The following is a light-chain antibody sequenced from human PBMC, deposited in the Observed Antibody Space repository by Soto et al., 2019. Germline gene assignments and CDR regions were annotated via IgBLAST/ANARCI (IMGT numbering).Light chain of an antibody. J-gene: IGKJ4*01. CDR3: MQALQRPRT. Sequence: IVVPQSPLSLPVTPGESASISCRSSQSLLHSDGHNILDWFLQKPGQSPQLLIYLGSNRASGVPDRFSGSGSGTVFTLKISRLEAEDVGFYYCMQALQRPRTFGGGTKVEIK. CDR2: LGS. CDR1: QSLLHSDGHNI. V-gene: IGKV2-28*01.